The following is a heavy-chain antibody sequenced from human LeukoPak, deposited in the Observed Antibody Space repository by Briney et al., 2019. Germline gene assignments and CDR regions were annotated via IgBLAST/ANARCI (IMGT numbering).Heavy chain of an antibody. V-gene: IGHV1-8*03. CDR1: GYTFTNYD. Sequence: ASVKVSFKASGYTFTNYDINWVRQATGQGLEWMGWMNPNSGNTGYAQKFQGRVTITRNTSISTAYMELSSLRSDDTAVYYCARAPSWGGLSSGSYYFDYWGQGTLVTVSS. D-gene: IGHD6-19*01. J-gene: IGHJ4*02. CDR3: ARAPSWGGLSSGSYYFDY. CDR2: MNPNSGNT.